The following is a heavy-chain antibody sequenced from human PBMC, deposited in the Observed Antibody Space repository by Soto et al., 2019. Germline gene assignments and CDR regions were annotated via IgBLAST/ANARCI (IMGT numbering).Heavy chain of an antibody. D-gene: IGHD3-10*01. V-gene: IGHV4-4*02. CDR1: VSSIMSINW. Sequence: PSDTLSLTFAVYVSSIMSINWWRGIRQCPGNGLEWIGEIYHSGSTNYNPSLKSRVTISVDTSKNQFSLKLSSVTAADTAVYYCARGCRVLWFGELLRSTYNWFDPWGQG. J-gene: IGHJ5*02. CDR2: IYHSGST. CDR3: ARGCRVLWFGELLRSTYNWFDP.